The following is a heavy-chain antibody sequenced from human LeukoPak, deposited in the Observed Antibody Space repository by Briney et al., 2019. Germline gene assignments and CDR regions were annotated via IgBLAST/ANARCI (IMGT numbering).Heavy chain of an antibody. D-gene: IGHD3-16*01. CDR1: GGSFSNYF. CDR2: IYSSGST. J-gene: IGHJ6*02. V-gene: IGHV4-4*07. Sequence: SETLSLTCTVSGGSFSNYFWSWIRQPAGKGLEWIGRIYSSGSTNYNPSLESRVTMSIDTSMSQLSLRLTSVTAADTAVYFCARDWGNVWGQGTTVTVSS. CDR3: ARDWGNV.